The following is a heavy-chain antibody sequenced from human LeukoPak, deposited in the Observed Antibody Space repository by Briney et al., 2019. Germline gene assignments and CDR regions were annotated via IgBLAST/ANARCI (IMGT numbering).Heavy chain of an antibody. CDR2: ISAYDGYT. CDR1: GYTFTNYG. J-gene: IGHJ4*02. Sequence: GASVKVSCKASGYTFTNYGISWVRQAPGQGLEWMGWISAYDGYTSYGRKFQGRVTVTTDTSTSTAYMELRNLRSDDTAVYYCARRARYDTSGYYSFYFDYWGQGTLVPVSS. CDR3: ARRARYDTSGYYSFYFDY. D-gene: IGHD3-22*01. V-gene: IGHV1-18*01.